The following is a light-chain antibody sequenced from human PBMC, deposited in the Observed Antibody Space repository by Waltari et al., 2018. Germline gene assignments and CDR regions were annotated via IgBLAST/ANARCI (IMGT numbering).Light chain of an antibody. CDR3: QSIDSIVV. J-gene: IGLJ2*01. CDR2: NDT. V-gene: IGLV3-25*03. CDR1: VLPHQY. Sequence: SYELTQAPSVSVAPAQTAPIRCSGDVLPHQYAYWYQQKPGQAPVVVLYNDTQRPSGIPERFSGSSSGTTVTLTISGVQAEDEADYYCQSIDSIVVFGGGTKLTV.